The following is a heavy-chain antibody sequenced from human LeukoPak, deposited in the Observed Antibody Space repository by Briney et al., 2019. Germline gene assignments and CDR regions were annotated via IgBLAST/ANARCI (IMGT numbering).Heavy chain of an antibody. Sequence: GGSLRLSCAASGFTFSSYGMSWVRQAPGKGLEWVSAISGSGGRTYYADSVKGRFTISRDNSKNTLYLQMHSLRAEDTAVYYCAKGEADLDYWGQGTLVTVTS. CDR2: ISGSGGRT. CDR3: AKGEADLDY. CDR1: GFTFSSYG. D-gene: IGHD1-26*01. V-gene: IGHV3-23*01. J-gene: IGHJ4*02.